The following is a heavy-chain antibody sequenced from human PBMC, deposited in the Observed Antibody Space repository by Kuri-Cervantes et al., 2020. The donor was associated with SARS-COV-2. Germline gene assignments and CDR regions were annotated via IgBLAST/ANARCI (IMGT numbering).Heavy chain of an antibody. Sequence: GGSLRLSCAASGFTFSSYAMHWVRQAPGKGLEWVAVISYDGSNKYYADSVKGRFTISRDNSKNTLYLQMNSLRAEDTAVYYCARSAWNYDILTGYYKWFDPWGQGTLVTVSS. V-gene: IGHV3-30-3*01. J-gene: IGHJ5*02. D-gene: IGHD3-9*01. CDR2: ISYDGSNK. CDR1: GFTFSSYA. CDR3: ARSAWNYDILTGYYKWFDP.